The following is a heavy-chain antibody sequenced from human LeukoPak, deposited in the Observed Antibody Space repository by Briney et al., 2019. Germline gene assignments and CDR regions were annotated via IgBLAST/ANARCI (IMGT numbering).Heavy chain of an antibody. CDR3: ARGRIYGVRYYYYYMDV. CDR1: GGSFSGYY. J-gene: IGHJ6*03. CDR2: INHRGST. Sequence: SETLSLTCAVYGGSFSGYYWSWIRQPPGKGLEWIGEINHRGSTNYNPSLKSRVTISVTTSKNQFSLKLSSVTAADTAVYYCARGRIYGVRYYYYYMDVWGKGTPVTVSS. D-gene: IGHD3-3*01. V-gene: IGHV4-34*01.